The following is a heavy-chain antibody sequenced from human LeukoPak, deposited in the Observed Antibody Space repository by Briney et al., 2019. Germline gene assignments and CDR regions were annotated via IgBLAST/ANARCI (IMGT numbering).Heavy chain of an antibody. CDR3: ATRRMDGSGGHSDY. J-gene: IGHJ4*02. CDR2: IYYSGST. Sequence: SETLSLTCTASGGSISSSSYYWGWIRQPPGKGLEWIGSIYYSGSTYYNPSLKSRVTISVDTSKNQFSLKLSSVTAADTAVYYCATRRMDGSGGHSDYWGQGTLVTVSS. D-gene: IGHD3-10*01. CDR1: GGSISSSSYY. V-gene: IGHV4-39*01.